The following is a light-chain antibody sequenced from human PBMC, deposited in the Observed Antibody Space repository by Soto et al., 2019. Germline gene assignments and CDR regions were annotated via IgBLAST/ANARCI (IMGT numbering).Light chain of an antibody. CDR2: DAS. CDR1: ESVVSSY. CDR3: QQRSNWPPIT. Sequence: DIALTQSPGPLSLSPGERATPSCTSTESVVSSYLAWYQQKPGQAPRLLLYDASNRATGIPARFSGSGSGTEFTLTISSLEPEDFAVYYCQQRSNWPPITLGQGTRLEIK. V-gene: IGKV3-11*01. J-gene: IGKJ5*01.